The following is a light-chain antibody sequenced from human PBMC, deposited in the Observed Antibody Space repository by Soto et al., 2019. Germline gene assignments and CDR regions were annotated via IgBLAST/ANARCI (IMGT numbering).Light chain of an antibody. Sequence: DIVMTQSPDSLSVSLGERATINCKSSQRILYSSNNENYLAWYQQKPGQPPKLLIYWASTRESGVPDRFSGSGSGTDFTLTISSLQAEDVAVYYCQQYYSIPYTFGQGTKLEIK. CDR3: QQYYSIPYT. V-gene: IGKV4-1*01. CDR2: WAS. J-gene: IGKJ2*01. CDR1: QRILYSSNNENY.